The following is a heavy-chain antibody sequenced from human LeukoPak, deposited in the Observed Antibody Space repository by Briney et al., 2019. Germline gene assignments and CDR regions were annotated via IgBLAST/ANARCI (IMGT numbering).Heavy chain of an antibody. V-gene: IGHV3-7*01. J-gene: IGHJ4*02. Sequence: PGGSLRLSCAASGFTLSTYWMSWVRQAPGEGLEWVANIKQDGSEKYYVDSVKGRFTISRDNAKNSLYLQMNSLRAEDTAVYYCARYDILTGGGYCYWGQGTLVTVSS. CDR1: GFTLSTYW. CDR3: ARYDILTGGGYCY. CDR2: IKQDGSEK. D-gene: IGHD3-9*01.